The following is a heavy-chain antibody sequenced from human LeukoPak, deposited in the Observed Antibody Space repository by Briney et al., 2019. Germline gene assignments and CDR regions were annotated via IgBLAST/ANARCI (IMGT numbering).Heavy chain of an antibody. CDR2: INPNSGGT. J-gene: IGHJ4*02. CDR3: ARDERPGYYYGPYFDY. D-gene: IGHD3-22*01. CDR1: GYTFTGYY. Sequence: ASVKVSFKASGYTFTGYYMHWVRQAPGQGLEWMGWINPNSGGTNYAQKFQGRVTMTRDTSISTAYMELSRLRSDDTAVYYCARDERPGYYYGPYFDYWGQGTLVTVSS. V-gene: IGHV1-2*02.